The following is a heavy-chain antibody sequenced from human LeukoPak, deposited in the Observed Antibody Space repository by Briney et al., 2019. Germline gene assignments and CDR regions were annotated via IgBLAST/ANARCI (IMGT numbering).Heavy chain of an antibody. J-gene: IGHJ4*02. D-gene: IGHD7-27*01. CDR2: IYTSGST. CDR1: GGSISSYY. V-gene: IGHV4-4*07. Sequence: SETLSLTCTVSGGSISSYYWSWIRQPAGKGLEWIGRIYTSGSTNYNPSLKSRVTMSVDTSKNQFSLKLSSVTAADTAVYYCARDIPRSPGLGLRIKYYFDYWGQGTLVTVSS. CDR3: ARDIPRSPGLGLRIKYYFDY.